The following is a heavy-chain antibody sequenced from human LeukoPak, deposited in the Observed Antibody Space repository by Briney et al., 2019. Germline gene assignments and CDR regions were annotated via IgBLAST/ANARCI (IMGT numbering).Heavy chain of an antibody. V-gene: IGHV4-59*08. J-gene: IGHJ3*02. CDR3: ARREGTMGRAFDI. CDR2: IYYSGST. CDR1: GGSISSYY. Sequence: SETLSLTCTVSGGSISSYYWSWIRQPPGKGLEWVGYIYYSGSTNYNPSLKSRVTISVDTSKNQFSLKLSSVAAADTAVYYCARREGTMGRAFDIWGQGTMVTVSS. D-gene: IGHD3-10*01.